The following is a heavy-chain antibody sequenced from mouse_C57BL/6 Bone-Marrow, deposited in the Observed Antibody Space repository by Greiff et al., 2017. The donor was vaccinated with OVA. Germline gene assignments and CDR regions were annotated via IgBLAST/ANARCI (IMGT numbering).Heavy chain of an antibody. J-gene: IGHJ3*01. Sequence: QVQLQQSGAELVRPGSSVKLSCKASYFAFTDSAMHWVKHRPGHGLAWIGSFTMYSDATEYSENFKGKATLTANTSSSPAYMELSSLPSEDSAVYYCASGNYFADWGQGTLVTVSA. D-gene: IGHD2-1*01. CDR3: ASGNYFAD. V-gene: IGHV1-49*01. CDR2: FTMYSDAT. CDR1: YFAFTDSA.